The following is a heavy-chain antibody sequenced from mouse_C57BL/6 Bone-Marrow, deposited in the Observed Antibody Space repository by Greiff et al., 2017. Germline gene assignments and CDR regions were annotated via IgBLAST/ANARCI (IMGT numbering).Heavy chain of an antibody. D-gene: IGHD2-4*01. Sequence: VQLQQSGAELVRPGASVKLSCTASGFNIKDDYMHWVKQRPEQGLEWIGWIDPENGDTEYASKFQGKATITAEPSSNTAYLQLSSLTSEDTAVYYCTTFWSTYDYDGYYAMDYWGQGTSVTVSS. CDR1: GFNIKDDY. CDR2: IDPENGDT. CDR3: TTFWSTYDYDGYYAMDY. J-gene: IGHJ4*01. V-gene: IGHV14-4*01.